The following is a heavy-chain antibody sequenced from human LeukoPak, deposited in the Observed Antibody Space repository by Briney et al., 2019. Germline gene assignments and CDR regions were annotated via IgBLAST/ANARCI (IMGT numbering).Heavy chain of an antibody. CDR3: VQGTRRGAITMVRGVIGKSYYFDS. CDR1: GFIFKDSW. Sequence: GGSLRLSCAASGFIFKDSWMYWVRQAPGKGLLWVSHINGDGSDTNYVDSVKGRFTISRDNAKNTLYLQMNSLRAEDTAIYYCVQGTRRGAITMVRGVIGKSYYFDSWGQGTLVTVSS. V-gene: IGHV3-74*01. D-gene: IGHD3-10*01. CDR2: INGDGSDT. J-gene: IGHJ4*02.